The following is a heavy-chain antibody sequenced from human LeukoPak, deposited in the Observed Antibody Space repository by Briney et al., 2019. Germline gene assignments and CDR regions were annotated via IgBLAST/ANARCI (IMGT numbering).Heavy chain of an antibody. CDR2: ISSNGGST. J-gene: IGHJ4*02. Sequence: PGGSLRLSCAASGFTFSNYAMHWVRQAPGKGLEYVSAISSNGGSTYYANSVKGRFTISRDNSKNTLYLQMGSLKTEDTAVYYCTRGGLYGGNSAFDYWGQGTLVTVSS. D-gene: IGHD4-23*01. CDR1: GFTFSNYA. CDR3: TRGGLYGGNSAFDY. V-gene: IGHV3-64*01.